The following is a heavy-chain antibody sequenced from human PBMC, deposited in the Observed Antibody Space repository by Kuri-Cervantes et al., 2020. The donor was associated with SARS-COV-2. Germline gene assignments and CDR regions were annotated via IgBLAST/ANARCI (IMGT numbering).Heavy chain of an antibody. CDR3: ARTRGSYYTDAFDL. D-gene: IGHD1-26*01. Sequence: GESLKISCKGSGFRFTTYWIGWVRQMPGKVLEWMAIIYPTDSDTRYSPSFQGQVTISADKSISTAYLQWSSLKASDSAMYYCARTRGSYYTDAFDLWGQGTMVTVSS. V-gene: IGHV5-51*01. J-gene: IGHJ3*01. CDR1: GFRFTTYW. CDR2: IYPTDSDT.